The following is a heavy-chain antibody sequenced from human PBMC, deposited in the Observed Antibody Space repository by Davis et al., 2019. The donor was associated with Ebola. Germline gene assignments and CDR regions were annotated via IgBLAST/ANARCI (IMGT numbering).Heavy chain of an antibody. D-gene: IGHD6-13*01. Sequence: PSETLSLTCTVSGGSIRNTGYYWGWIRQPPGKGLEWIGNIYYPGDTYYNPSLKSRVTMSVDTSKNQFSLKLNSVTVADTAVYYCARGSSFGFSSHGPLDIWGQGTMVTVSS. CDR1: GGSIRNTGYY. J-gene: IGHJ3*02. CDR2: IYYPGDT. V-gene: IGHV4-39*07. CDR3: ARGSSFGFSSHGPLDI.